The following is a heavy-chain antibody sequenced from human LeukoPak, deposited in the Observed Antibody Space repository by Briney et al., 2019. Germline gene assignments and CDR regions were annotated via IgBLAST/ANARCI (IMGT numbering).Heavy chain of an antibody. Sequence: GASVKVSCKASGYTFTSYDINWVRKATGQGLEWMGWMNPNTGNTGYAQKFQGRVTMIRSTSISTAYMELSSLRSEDTAVYYCARGYCSRTSCWYSDYWGQGTLVTISS. V-gene: IGHV1-8*01. CDR1: GYTFTSYD. D-gene: IGHD2-2*01. CDR2: MNPNTGNT. CDR3: ARGYCSRTSCWYSDY. J-gene: IGHJ4*02.